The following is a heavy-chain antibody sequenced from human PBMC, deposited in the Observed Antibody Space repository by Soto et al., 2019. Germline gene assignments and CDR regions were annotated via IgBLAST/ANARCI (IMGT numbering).Heavy chain of an antibody. CDR1: GFTFSSYA. CDR2: ISGSGGST. Sequence: GESLKISCAASGFTFSSYAMSWVRQAPGKGLEWVSAISGSGGSTYYADSVKGRFTISRDNSKNTLYLQMNSLRAEDTAVYYCAKGRTTGTTPYYYYYMDVWGKGTTVTVSS. CDR3: AKGRTTGTTPYYYYYMDV. J-gene: IGHJ6*03. V-gene: IGHV3-23*01. D-gene: IGHD1-1*01.